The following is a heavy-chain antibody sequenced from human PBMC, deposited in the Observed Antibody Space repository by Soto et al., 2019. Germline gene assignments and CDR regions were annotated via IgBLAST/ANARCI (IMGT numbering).Heavy chain of an antibody. CDR2: ISAYNGNT. D-gene: IGHD3-10*01. CDR3: AREITMVRGGDWFDP. V-gene: IGHV1-18*01. Sequence: QVQLVQSGAEVKKPGASVKVSCKASGYTFTSYGISWVRQAPGQGLEWMGWISAYNGNTNYAQKLQGRVTMTTDPATSTAYMELRSLRSDDTAVYYCAREITMVRGGDWFDPWGQGTLVTVSS. J-gene: IGHJ5*02. CDR1: GYTFTSYG.